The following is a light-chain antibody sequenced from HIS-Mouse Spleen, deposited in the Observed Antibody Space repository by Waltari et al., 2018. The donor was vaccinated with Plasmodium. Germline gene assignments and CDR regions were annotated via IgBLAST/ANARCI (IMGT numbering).Light chain of an antibody. J-gene: IGKJ1*01. V-gene: IGKV1-5*03. CDR2: KAS. CDR1: QSISSW. Sequence: DIQMTHSPSTLSASVGARVTITCRASQSISSWLAWYQQKPGKAPKLLIYKASSLESGVPSRVGGSGSGTEFTLTISSLQPDDFATYYCQQYNSYQFGQGTKVEIK. CDR3: QQYNSYQ.